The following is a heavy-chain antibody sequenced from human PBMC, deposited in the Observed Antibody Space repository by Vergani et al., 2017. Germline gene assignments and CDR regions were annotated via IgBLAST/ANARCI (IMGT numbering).Heavy chain of an antibody. Sequence: QVQLVQSGAEVKKPGSSVKVSCKVSGGTFSSYAISWVRQAPGQGLEWMGGIIPIFGTANYAQKFQGRVTITADESTSTAYMELSSLRSEDTAVYYCARGPVASRHRYFDYWGQGTLVTVSS. J-gene: IGHJ4*02. CDR2: IIPIFGTA. CDR1: GGTFSSYA. CDR3: ARGPVASRHRYFDY. D-gene: IGHD1-14*01. V-gene: IGHV1-69*12.